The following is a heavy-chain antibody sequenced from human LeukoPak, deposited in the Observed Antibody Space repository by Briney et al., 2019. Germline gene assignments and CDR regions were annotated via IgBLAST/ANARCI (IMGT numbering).Heavy chain of an antibody. D-gene: IGHD2-2*01. CDR1: GFTFSSFA. CDR2: ISGSGGST. V-gene: IGHV3-23*01. J-gene: IGHJ4*02. CDR3: AKVGYCSSTSCPNDY. Sequence: PRGSLRLSCAASGFTFSSFAMSWVRQAPGKGLEWVSDISGSGGSTYYADSVKGRFTISRDNSKNTLYLQMNSLRAEDTAVYYCAKVGYCSSTSCPNDYWGQGTLVTVSS.